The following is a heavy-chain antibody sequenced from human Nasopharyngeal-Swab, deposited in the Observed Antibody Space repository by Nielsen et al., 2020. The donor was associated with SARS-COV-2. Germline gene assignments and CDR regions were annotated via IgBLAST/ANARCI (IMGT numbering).Heavy chain of an antibody. CDR1: GFTFSDYT. CDR2: ISSSGSYM. J-gene: IGHJ4*02. CDR3: ASDSRY. D-gene: IGHD2-2*01. Sequence: GESLKISCVASGFTFSDYTMNWVRQAPGQGLEWVSSISSSGSYMYYTDSVKGRFTMSRDNAKNPLYLQMNSLRAEDTAVYYCASDSRYWGQGTLVTVSS. V-gene: IGHV3-21*01.